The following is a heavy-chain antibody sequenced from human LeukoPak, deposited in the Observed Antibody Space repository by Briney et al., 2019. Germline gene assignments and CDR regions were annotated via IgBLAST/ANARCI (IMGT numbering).Heavy chain of an antibody. CDR2: INPNSGGT. CDR1: GYTFTGYY. V-gene: IGHV1-2*02. CDR3: ARDIGGYSRNDY. J-gene: IGHJ4*02. Sequence: GASVKVSCKASGYTFTGYYMHWVRQAPGQGLEWMGWINPNSGGTNYAQKFQGRVTITRDTSISTAYMELSRLRSDDTAVYYCARDIGGYSRNDYWGQGTLVTVSS. D-gene: IGHD5-18*01.